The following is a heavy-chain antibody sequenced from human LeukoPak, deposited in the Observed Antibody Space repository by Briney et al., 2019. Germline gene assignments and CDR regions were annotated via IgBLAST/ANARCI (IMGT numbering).Heavy chain of an antibody. CDR2: LKQDGSEK. CDR3: ARGRHYYGSGGESDY. J-gene: IGHJ4*02. V-gene: IGHV3-7*03. Sequence: GGSLRLSCAASGFPFSSYWMSWVRQAPGKGLEWVANLKQDGSEKYYVDSVKGRFTISRDNAKNSLYLQMNSLRAEDTAVYYCARGRHYYGSGGESDYWGQGTLVTVSS. D-gene: IGHD3-10*01. CDR1: GFPFSSYW.